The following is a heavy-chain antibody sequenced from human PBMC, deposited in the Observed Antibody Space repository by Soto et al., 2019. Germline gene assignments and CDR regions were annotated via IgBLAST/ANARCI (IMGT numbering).Heavy chain of an antibody. CDR1: GGSISSAAYY. J-gene: IGHJ4*02. CDR3: AREYTYGSYFFDC. Sequence: QVQLQESGPGLVKPSQTLSLTCTVSGGSISSAAYYWSWIRQHPGKGLEWIGYISHSGSTYYTPSLKSRVLISADSSKNQFSVNLTSVTAADTAVYYCAREYTYGSYFFDCWGQGALVTVSS. D-gene: IGHD5-18*01. V-gene: IGHV4-31*03. CDR2: ISHSGST.